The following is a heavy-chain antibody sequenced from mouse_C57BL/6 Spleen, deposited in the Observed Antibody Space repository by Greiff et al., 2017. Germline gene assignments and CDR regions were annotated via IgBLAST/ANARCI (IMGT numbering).Heavy chain of an antibody. CDR2: IDPSDSET. V-gene: IGHV1-52*01. J-gene: IGHJ1*03. CDR1: GYTFTSYW. CDR3: ALRSYWYVDG. Sequence: QVQLQQPGAELVRPGSSVKLSCKASGYTFTSYWMHWVKQRPIQGLEWIGNIDPSDSETHYNQKFKDKATLTVDKSSSTAYMQLSSLTSEDSAVYYWALRSYWYVDGWGTGTTVTVSS.